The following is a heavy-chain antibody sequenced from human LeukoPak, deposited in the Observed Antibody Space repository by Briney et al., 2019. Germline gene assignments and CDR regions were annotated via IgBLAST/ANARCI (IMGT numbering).Heavy chain of an antibody. V-gene: IGHV3-23*01. Sequence: PGGSLRLSCAVSGFTFSRFAMNWVRQAPGQGLEWISIISGSGSSAYYADSVKGRFIISRDNFKNTVNLEMSSLRAEDTAVYYCVPEGFDIWGQGTMVTVSS. J-gene: IGHJ3*02. CDR2: ISGSGSSA. CDR3: VPEGFDI. CDR1: GFTFSRFA.